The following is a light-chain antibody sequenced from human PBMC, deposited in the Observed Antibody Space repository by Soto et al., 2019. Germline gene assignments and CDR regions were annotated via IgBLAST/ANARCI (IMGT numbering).Light chain of an antibody. CDR2: KAS. V-gene: IGKV1-5*03. CDR3: QQYGSSPRT. J-gene: IGKJ1*01. CDR1: QSLSSG. Sequence: EIRMTQSPSTLSASVGDRANIXCRASQSLSSGLAWYQQKPGKAPKLLIYKASSLESGGPSRFSGSGSATEFTRTISSLQPDDFAVYYGQQYGSSPRTFGQGTKVDIK.